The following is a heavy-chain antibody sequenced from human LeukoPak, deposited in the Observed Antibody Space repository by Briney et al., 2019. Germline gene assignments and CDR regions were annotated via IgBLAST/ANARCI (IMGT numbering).Heavy chain of an antibody. CDR1: GGTFSSYA. CDR2: MNPNSGNT. Sequence: GASVKVSCKASGGTFSSYAISWVRQAPGQGLEWMGWMNPNSGNTGYAQKFQGRVTITRNTSISTAYMELSSLRSEDTAVYYCARRGIRYDFWSGYPGDAFDIWGQGTMVTVSS. D-gene: IGHD3-3*01. V-gene: IGHV1-8*03. J-gene: IGHJ3*02. CDR3: ARRGIRYDFWSGYPGDAFDI.